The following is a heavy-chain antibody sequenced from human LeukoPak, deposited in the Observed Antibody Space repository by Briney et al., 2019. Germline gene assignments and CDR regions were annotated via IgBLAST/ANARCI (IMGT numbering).Heavy chain of an antibody. Sequence: SVKVSCKASGGTFSSYAISWVGQAPGQGLEWMGGIIPIFGTANYAQKFQGRVTITADESTSTAYMELSSLRSEDTAVYYCARAAEWLRFPRYYFDYWGQGTLVTVSS. CDR1: GGTFSSYA. CDR2: IIPIFGTA. V-gene: IGHV1-69*13. J-gene: IGHJ4*02. D-gene: IGHD5-12*01. CDR3: ARAAEWLRFPRYYFDY.